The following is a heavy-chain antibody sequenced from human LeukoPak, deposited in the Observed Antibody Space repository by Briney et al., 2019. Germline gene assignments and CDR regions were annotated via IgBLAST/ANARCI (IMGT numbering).Heavy chain of an antibody. D-gene: IGHD1-26*01. Sequence: GESLKISCKGSGYSFSNYWISWVRQMPGKGLEWMGRIDPSDSYTNYSPSFQGHVTISADKSISTAYLQWNSLKASDTAIYYCARQEYSGSYYVYWGQGTLVTASS. CDR2: IDPSDSYT. CDR1: GYSFSNYW. V-gene: IGHV5-10-1*01. CDR3: ARQEYSGSYYVY. J-gene: IGHJ4*02.